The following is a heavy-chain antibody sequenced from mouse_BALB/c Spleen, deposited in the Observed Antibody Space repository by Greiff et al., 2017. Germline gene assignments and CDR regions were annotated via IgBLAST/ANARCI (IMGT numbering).Heavy chain of an antibody. V-gene: IGHV5-4*02. CDR1: GFTFSDYY. CDR3: ARDRDGNYVGYAMDY. CDR2: ISDGGSYT. J-gene: IGHJ4*01. Sequence: EVKLMESGGGLVRPGGSLKLSCAASGFTFSDYYMYWVRQTPEKRLEWVATISDGGSYTYYPDSVKGRFTISRDNAKNNLYLQMSSLKSEDTAMYYCARDRDGNYVGYAMDYWGQGTSVTVSS. D-gene: IGHD2-1*01.